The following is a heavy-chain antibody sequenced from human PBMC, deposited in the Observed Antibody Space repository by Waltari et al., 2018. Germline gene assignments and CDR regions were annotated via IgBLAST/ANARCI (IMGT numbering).Heavy chain of an antibody. D-gene: IGHD2-21*02. CDR2: ARNKAHGSTT. J-gene: IGHJ4*02. V-gene: IGHV3-72*01. Sequence: EVQLVESGGGLVQPGGSLRLSGAASGFSSWSDDMDWVRQAPAKGLEWVGRARNKAHGSTTEYAASVRGRFIISRDDLENSLYLQMNSLKIEDTAVYYCARDLDGDSNFDYWGQGNLVTVSS. CDR1: GFSSWSDD. CDR3: ARDLDGDSNFDY.